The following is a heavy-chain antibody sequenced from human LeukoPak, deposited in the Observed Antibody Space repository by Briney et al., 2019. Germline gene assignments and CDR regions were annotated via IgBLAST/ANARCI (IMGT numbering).Heavy chain of an antibody. CDR1: GFTFSSYA. Sequence: GGSLRLSCAASGFTFSSYAMHWVRQAPGKGLEWEAVISYDGSNKYYADSVKGRFTISRDNSKNTLYLQMNSLRAEDTAVYYCARDSVVVTLSGWFDPWGQGTLVTVSS. V-gene: IGHV3-30-3*01. CDR2: ISYDGSNK. J-gene: IGHJ5*02. D-gene: IGHD2-21*02. CDR3: ARDSVVVTLSGWFDP.